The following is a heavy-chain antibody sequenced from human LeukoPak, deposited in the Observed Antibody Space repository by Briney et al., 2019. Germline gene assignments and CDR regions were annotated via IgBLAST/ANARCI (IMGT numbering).Heavy chain of an antibody. CDR1: GDSVSSNSVA. CDR3: ARDLANLYWYFDL. V-gene: IGHV6-1*01. J-gene: IGHJ2*01. Sequence: SQTLSLTCAISGDSVSSNSVAWNWIRQSPSRGLEWLGRTYYRSKWYNDYAVSVKSRITINADTSKNQFSLQLNSVTPEDTAVYYCARDLANLYWYFDLWGRGTLVTVSS. CDR2: TYYRSKWYN.